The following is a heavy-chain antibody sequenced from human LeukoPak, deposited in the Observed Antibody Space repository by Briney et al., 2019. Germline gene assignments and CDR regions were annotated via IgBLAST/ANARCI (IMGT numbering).Heavy chain of an antibody. D-gene: IGHD3-10*01. Sequence: GASVKVSCKASGYTFTSYYMHWVRQAPGQGLEWMGIINPSGGSTSYAQKFQGRVTMTRDTSTSTVYMELSSLRAEDTAVYYCANYGSAYYFDYWGQGTLVTVSS. V-gene: IGHV1-46*01. CDR1: GYTFTSYY. CDR2: INPSGGST. CDR3: ANYGSAYYFDY. J-gene: IGHJ4*02.